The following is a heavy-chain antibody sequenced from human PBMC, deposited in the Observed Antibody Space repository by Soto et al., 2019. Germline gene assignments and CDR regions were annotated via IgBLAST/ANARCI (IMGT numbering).Heavy chain of an antibody. CDR3: ASSSSWVGTYYFDY. D-gene: IGHD6-13*01. CDR2: ISGSGGST. J-gene: IGHJ4*02. Sequence: PGGSLRLCCAACGFTFSSYGMHWVRQAPGKGLEWVSAISGSGGSTYYADSVKGRFTISRDNSKNTLYLQMNSLRAEDTAVYYCASSSSWVGTYYFDYWGQGTLVTISS. V-gene: IGHV3-23*01. CDR1: GFTFSSYG.